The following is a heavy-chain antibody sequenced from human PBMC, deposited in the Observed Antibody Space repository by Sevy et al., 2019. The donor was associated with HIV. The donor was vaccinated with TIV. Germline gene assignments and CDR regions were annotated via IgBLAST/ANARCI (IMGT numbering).Heavy chain of an antibody. J-gene: IGHJ6*02. CDR3: ASRSVVNSYYYYGMDV. D-gene: IGHD2-15*01. V-gene: IGHV1-2*02. CDR1: GYTFTGYY. CDR2: INPNSGDT. Sequence: ASVKVSCKASGYTFTGYYMHWVRQAPGQGLEWMGWINPNSGDTNYAQKFQGRVTMTRDTSISTAYMELSRLRSDDTAVYYCASRSVVNSYYYYGMDVWGQGTTVTVSS.